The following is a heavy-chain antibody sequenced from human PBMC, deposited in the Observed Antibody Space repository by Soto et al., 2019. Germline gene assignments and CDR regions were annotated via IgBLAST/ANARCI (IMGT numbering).Heavy chain of an antibody. CDR2: IYYSGST. V-gene: IGHV4-30-4*01. CDR3: ARAHYYGDYVRPDYYYYGMDV. Sequence: QVQLQESGPGLVKPSQTLSLTCTVSGGSISSGDYYWSWIRQPPGKGLEWIGYIYYSGSTYYNPSIKRRVTISVDTSQNPYARKLSSVTAADAAVYSCARAHYYGDYVRPDYYYYGMDVWGQGPTVTVSS. D-gene: IGHD4-17*01. J-gene: IGHJ6*02. CDR1: GGSISSGDYY.